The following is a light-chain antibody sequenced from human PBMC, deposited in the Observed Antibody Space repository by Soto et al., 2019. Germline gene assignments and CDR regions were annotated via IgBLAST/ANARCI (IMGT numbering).Light chain of an antibody. J-gene: IGKJ4*01. CDR1: QSVSDN. Sequence: EIVMTQSPATLSVSPGERATLSCRASQSVSDNLAWYQQKPGQAPRLLIYGASTRATGIPARFSGSGSGTEFPLTISSLQSEDFAVYYCQQYNNWPLTFGGGTKVDIK. CDR2: GAS. CDR3: QQYNNWPLT. V-gene: IGKV3D-15*01.